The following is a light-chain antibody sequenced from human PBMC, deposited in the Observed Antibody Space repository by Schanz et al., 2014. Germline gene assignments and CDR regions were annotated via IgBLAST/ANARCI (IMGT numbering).Light chain of an antibody. V-gene: IGKV1-39*01. CDR1: QTISSY. CDR3: HQSYSTPHT. J-gene: IGKJ2*01. CDR2: AAS. Sequence: DIQMPQFPSSLSASVGDRVTITCRASQTISSYLNWYQHKPGKDPKLLIYAASTLQSGVPSRFSGGGSGTDFTLTISSLQPEDFATYYCHQSYSTPHTFGRGTNLESK.